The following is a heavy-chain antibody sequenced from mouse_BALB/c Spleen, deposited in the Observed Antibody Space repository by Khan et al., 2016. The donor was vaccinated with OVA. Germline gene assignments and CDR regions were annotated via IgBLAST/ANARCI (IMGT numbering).Heavy chain of an antibody. CDR1: GYTFSSYW. Sequence: VELEESGAELMKPGASVKISCKATGYTFSSYWIKWIKQRPGHGLEWIGEILPGSGSSKYNEKFKGKATLTEDTSSNTAYMQLSSLTSEDSAVLYCGRRCTGGAMDFWGQGTSVTVSA. CDR2: ILPGSGSS. CDR3: GRRCTGGAMDF. V-gene: IGHV1-9*01. J-gene: IGHJ4*01.